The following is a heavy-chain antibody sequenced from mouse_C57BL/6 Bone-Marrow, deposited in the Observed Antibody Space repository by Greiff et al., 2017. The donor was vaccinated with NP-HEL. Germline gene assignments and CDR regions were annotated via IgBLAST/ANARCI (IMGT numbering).Heavy chain of an antibody. Sequence: VQLQQSGGGLVKPGGSLKLSCAASGFTFSSYAMSWVRQTPEKRLEWVATISDGGSYTYYPDNVKGRFTISRDNAKNNLYLQMSHLKSEDTAMYYCARAYYPSYWGQGTTLTVSS. CDR3: ARAYYPSY. V-gene: IGHV5-4*01. J-gene: IGHJ2*01. D-gene: IGHD1-1*01. CDR1: GFTFSSYA. CDR2: ISDGGSYT.